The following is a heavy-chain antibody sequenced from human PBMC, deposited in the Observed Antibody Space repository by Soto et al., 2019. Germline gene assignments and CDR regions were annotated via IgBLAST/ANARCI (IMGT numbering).Heavy chain of an antibody. V-gene: IGHV4-4*07. Sequence: QLRLQESGPGLVKPSETLSLICSVTGASTSSDYWSWIRQPAGKGLEWIGRIYITGNTNYNPSLWGRVTMSIDTSTNQFSLKLTSVTAADTAVYYCAKEVSYSNYG. D-gene: IGHD4-4*01. J-gene: IGHJ6*01. CDR2: IYITGNT. CDR1: GASTSSDY. CDR3: AKEVSYSNYG.